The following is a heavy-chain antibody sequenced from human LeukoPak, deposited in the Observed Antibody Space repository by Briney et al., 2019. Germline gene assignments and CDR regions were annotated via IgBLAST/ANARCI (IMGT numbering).Heavy chain of an antibody. CDR3: ARHGIAAAATTHYYYDMDV. CDR2: IYYSGST. Sequence: SETLSLTCTVSGGSISSYYWSWIRQPPGKGLEWIGYIYYSGSTNYNPSLKSRVTISIDTSKNQFSLKLSSVTAADTAVYYCARHGIAAAATTHYYYDMDVWGQGTTVTVSS. J-gene: IGHJ6*02. V-gene: IGHV4-59*08. D-gene: IGHD6-13*01. CDR1: GGSISSYY.